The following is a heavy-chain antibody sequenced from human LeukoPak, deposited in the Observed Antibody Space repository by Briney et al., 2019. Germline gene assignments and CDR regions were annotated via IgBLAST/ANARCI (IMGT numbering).Heavy chain of an antibody. CDR2: IIPIFGTA. CDR3: ASSTAVAGDYYFDY. CDR1: GGTFSSYA. J-gene: IGHJ4*02. Sequence: SVKVSCKASGGTFSSYAISWVRQAPGQGLEWMGGIIPIFGTANYAQKFQGRVTITADESTSTAYMELSSLRSEDTVVYYCASSTAVAGDYYFDYWGQGTLVTVSS. D-gene: IGHD6-19*01. V-gene: IGHV1-69*01.